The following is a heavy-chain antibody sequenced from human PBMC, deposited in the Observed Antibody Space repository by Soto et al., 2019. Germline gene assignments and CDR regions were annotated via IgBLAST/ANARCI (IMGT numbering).Heavy chain of an antibody. V-gene: IGHV1-69*02. CDR1: GGTFSSYT. D-gene: IGHD6-19*01. Sequence: SAKVSCXASGGTFSSYTISWARQAPGQGLEWMGRIIPILGIANYAQKFQGRVTITADKSTSTAYMELSSLRSEDTAVYYCATRTLAGNSIDYWGQGTLVTVSS. CDR3: ATRTLAGNSIDY. CDR2: IIPILGIA. J-gene: IGHJ4*02.